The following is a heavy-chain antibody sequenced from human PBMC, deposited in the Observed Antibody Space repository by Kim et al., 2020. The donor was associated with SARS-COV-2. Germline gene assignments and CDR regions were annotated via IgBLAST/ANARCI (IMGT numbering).Heavy chain of an antibody. D-gene: IGHD1-26*01. CDR1: GFTFSNAW. CDR3: TTNGRYSIVGATNGRVLYYFDY. Sequence: GGSLRLSCAASGFTFSNAWMSWVRQAPGKGLEWVGRIKSKTDGGTTDYAAHVKGRFTISRDDSKNTLYLQMNSLKTEDTAVYYCTTNGRYSIVGATNGRVLYYFDYWGQGTLVTVSS. CDR2: IKSKTDGGTT. V-gene: IGHV3-15*01. J-gene: IGHJ4*02.